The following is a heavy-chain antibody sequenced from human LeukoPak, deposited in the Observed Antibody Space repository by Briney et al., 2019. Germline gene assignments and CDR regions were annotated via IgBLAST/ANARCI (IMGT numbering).Heavy chain of an antibody. V-gene: IGHV4-31*03. CDR1: GGSISSGGYY. Sequence: PSQTLSLTCTVSGGSISSGGYYWSWIRQHPGKGLEWIGYIYYSGSTYYNPSLKSRVTISVDTSKNQFSLKLSSVTAADTAVYYCARDLWYYDFWSGQNWFDPWGQGTLVTVSS. D-gene: IGHD3-3*01. CDR2: IYYSGST. CDR3: ARDLWYYDFWSGQNWFDP. J-gene: IGHJ5*02.